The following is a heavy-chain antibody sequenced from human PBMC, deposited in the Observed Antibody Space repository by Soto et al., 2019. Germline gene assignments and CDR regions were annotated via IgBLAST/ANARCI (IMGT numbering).Heavy chain of an antibody. CDR3: ARGGGPYVWFNEF. V-gene: IGHV1-69*01. Sequence: QEQLVQSGAEVKKAGSSVKVSCKDSGGLFSSFAISWVRQAPGQWLEWMGGIIPVFGTTNYAQKFQGRVTITADESTNTAYMELSSLTSDDSAMYYCARGGGPYVWFNEFWGQGTQVTVSS. CDR1: GGLFSSFA. D-gene: IGHD3-16*01. CDR2: IIPVFGTT. J-gene: IGHJ4*02.